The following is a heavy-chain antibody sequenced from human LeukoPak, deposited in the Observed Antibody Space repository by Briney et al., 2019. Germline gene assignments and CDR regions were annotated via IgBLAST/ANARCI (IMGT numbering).Heavy chain of an antibody. J-gene: IGHJ4*02. Sequence: YIVSCGSTIYYADSVKGRFTISRDNAKNSLYLQMNSLRAEDTAVYYCASPATYYGSGSYYYWGQGTLVTVSS. CDR2: IVSCGSTI. CDR3: ASPATYYGSGSYYY. D-gene: IGHD3-10*01. V-gene: IGHV3-11*01.